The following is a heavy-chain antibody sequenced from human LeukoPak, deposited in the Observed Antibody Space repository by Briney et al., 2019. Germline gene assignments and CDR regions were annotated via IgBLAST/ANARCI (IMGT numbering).Heavy chain of an antibody. D-gene: IGHD2-2*01. CDR1: GGSFSGYY. Sequence: SETLSLTCAVYGGSFSGYYWSWIRQPPGKGLEWIGEINHSGSTNYNPPLKSRVTISVDTSKNQFSLKLSSVTAADTAVYYCARGSPDIVVVPAAINWFDPWAREPWSPSPQ. V-gene: IGHV4-34*01. CDR2: INHSGST. CDR3: ARGSPDIVVVPAAINWFDP. J-gene: IGHJ5*02.